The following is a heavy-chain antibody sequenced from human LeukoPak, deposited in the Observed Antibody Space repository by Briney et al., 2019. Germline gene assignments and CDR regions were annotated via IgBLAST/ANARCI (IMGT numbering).Heavy chain of an antibody. CDR3: ATLDGYFDY. V-gene: IGHV4-39*01. Sequence: SETLSLTCTVSGGSISSSSYYWGWIRQPPGKGLEWIGSIYSSGRTYYNPSLKSRVTISVDTSKNQFSLKLSSMTAADTAVYYCATLDGYFDYWSQGTPVTVSS. J-gene: IGHJ4*02. CDR1: GGSISSSSYY. D-gene: IGHD5-24*01. CDR2: IYSSGRT.